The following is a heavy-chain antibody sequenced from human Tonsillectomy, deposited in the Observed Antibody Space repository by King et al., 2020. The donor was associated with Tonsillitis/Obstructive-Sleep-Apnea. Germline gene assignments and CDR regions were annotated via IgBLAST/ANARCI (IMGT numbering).Heavy chain of an antibody. V-gene: IGHV3-7*03. Sequence: VQLVESGGGLVQPGGSLRLSCAASGYTFSSYWMSWVRQAPGKGLEWVANIKHDGSDTYYVDSVKGRFTISRDNAKNSLFLQMNNLRAEDTALFYCARESRGYCSSTSCEGGAFDIWGQGTMVTVSS. CDR2: IKHDGSDT. CDR3: ARESRGYCSSTSCEGGAFDI. J-gene: IGHJ3*02. CDR1: GYTFSSYW. D-gene: IGHD2-2*01.